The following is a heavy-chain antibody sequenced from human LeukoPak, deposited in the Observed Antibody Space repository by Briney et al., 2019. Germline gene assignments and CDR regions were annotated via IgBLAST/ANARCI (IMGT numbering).Heavy chain of an antibody. CDR1: GGSISYY. V-gene: IGHV4-59*12. J-gene: IGHJ4*02. D-gene: IGHD4-17*01. Sequence: SETLSLTCTVSGGSISYYWSWIRQPPGRGLEWIGSIYYSGSTYYNPSLKSRVTISVDTSKNQFSLKLSSVTAADTAVYYCATTITVTTDYWGQGTLVTVS. CDR2: IYYSGST. CDR3: ATTITVTTDY.